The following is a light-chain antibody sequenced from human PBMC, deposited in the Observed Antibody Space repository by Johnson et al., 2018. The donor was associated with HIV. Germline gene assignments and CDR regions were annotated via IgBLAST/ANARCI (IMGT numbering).Light chain of an antibody. J-gene: IGLJ1*01. V-gene: IGLV1-51*01. CDR3: GTWDSSLSIYV. CDR1: TSNIGNNY. CDR2: DDN. Sequence: QSVLSQPPSVSATPGQKVTISCSGSTSNIGNNYVSWYQQFPGAAPKLLIYDDNKRPSGIPDRFSGSKSGTSATLGITGLQTGDEADYYCGTWDSSLSIYVFVTGTKVTVL.